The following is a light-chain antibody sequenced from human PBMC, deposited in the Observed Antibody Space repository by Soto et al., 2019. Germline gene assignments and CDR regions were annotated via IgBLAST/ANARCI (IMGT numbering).Light chain of an antibody. V-gene: IGKV3-20*01. CDR2: GES. CDR3: QKYGSSPMT. Sequence: DSALTQSPRTHSLSPGGRATLACRASQSVSSNYLAWYQQKTGQAPRIVIYGESSRATGIPDRVSGSGSGTDLNLTIIRLEPEDFAVYYCQKYGSSPMTCGQGTRLEIK. J-gene: IGKJ5*01. CDR1: QSVSSNY.